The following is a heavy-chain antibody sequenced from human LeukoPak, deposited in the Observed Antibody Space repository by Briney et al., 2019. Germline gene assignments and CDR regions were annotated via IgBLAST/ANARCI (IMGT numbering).Heavy chain of an antibody. D-gene: IGHD1-1*01. CDR2: ISYDGSNK. Sequence: GGSLRLSCAASGFTFSSYAMHWVRQAPGKGLEWVAVISYDGSNKYYADSVKGRFTISRDNSKNTLYLQMNSLRAEDTAVYYCASLGTGTTIPNFDYWGQGTLVTVSS. CDR3: ASLGTGTTIPNFDY. CDR1: GFTFSSYA. J-gene: IGHJ4*02. V-gene: IGHV3-30*04.